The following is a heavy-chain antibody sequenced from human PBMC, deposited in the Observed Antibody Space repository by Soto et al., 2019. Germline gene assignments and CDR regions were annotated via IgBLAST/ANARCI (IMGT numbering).Heavy chain of an antibody. CDR3: AGEKVGTTGIDF. Sequence: QAQLVQSGAEVKKPGASVKVSCKASGYTFTGYDINWVRQATGQGLEWMGWMNPNSGNTGYAQNFQSRVTMTRDNSITTAYMVLTSLRDDDSAVYYCAGEKVGTTGIDFWGQGTLVTVSS. CDR1: GYTFTGYD. D-gene: IGHD1-26*01. J-gene: IGHJ4*02. CDR2: MNPNSGNT. V-gene: IGHV1-8*01.